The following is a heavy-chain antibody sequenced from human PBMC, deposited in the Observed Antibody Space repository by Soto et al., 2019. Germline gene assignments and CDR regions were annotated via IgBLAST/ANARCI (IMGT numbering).Heavy chain of an antibody. J-gene: IGHJ4*02. CDR1: GYTFTSYA. D-gene: IGHD5-12*01. CDR2: MNAANGDT. Sequence: GASVKVSCKASGYTFTSYAMHWVRQAPGQSLEWMGWMNAANGDTKYSQKFQGRATITRDTSASTAYMELSSLRSEDTAVYYCARGNGYDVDFWGQGTLVTVSS. CDR3: ARGNGYDVDF. V-gene: IGHV1-3*01.